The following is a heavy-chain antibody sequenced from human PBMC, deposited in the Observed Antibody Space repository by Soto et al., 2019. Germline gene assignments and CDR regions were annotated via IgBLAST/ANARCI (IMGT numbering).Heavy chain of an antibody. CDR1: GGTFSSYA. V-gene: IGHV1-69*13. CDR2: IIPIFGTA. D-gene: IGHD6-19*01. J-gene: IGHJ5*02. Sequence: SVKVSCKASGGTFSSYAISWVRQAPGQGLEWMGGIIPIFGTANYAQKFQGRVTITADESTSTAYMELSSLRSEDTAVYYCARGGVEVAGPLSCWFDPWGQGTLGTVSS. CDR3: ARGGVEVAGPLSCWFDP.